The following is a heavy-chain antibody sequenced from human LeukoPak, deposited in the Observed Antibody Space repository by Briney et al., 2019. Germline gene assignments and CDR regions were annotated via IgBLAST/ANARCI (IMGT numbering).Heavy chain of an antibody. D-gene: IGHD3-10*01. Sequence: ASVKVSCKASGYTFTSYGISWVRQAPGQGLEWMGWISAYNGNTNYAQKLQGRVTMTTDTSTSTAYMELRSLRSDDTAVYYCARGLPYYGSGVWNPPYYYGMDVWGQGTMVTVSS. CDR2: ISAYNGNT. J-gene: IGHJ6*02. CDR1: GYTFTSYG. CDR3: ARGLPYYGSGVWNPPYYYGMDV. V-gene: IGHV1-18*01.